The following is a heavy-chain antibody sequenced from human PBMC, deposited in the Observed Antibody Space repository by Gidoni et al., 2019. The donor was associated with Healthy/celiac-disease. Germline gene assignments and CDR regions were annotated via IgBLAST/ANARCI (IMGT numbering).Heavy chain of an antibody. CDR3: ARGTGDCSSTSCYLRRFDP. CDR2: ISYDGSNK. J-gene: IGHJ5*02. D-gene: IGHD2-2*03. V-gene: IGHV3-30-3*01. CDR1: GFTFSSYA. Sequence: QVQLVASGGGVVQPGRSLSLSCAASGFTFSSYAMRWVRQAPGKGLEWVAVISYDGSNKYYADSVKGRFTISRDNSKNTLYLQMNSLRAEDTAVYYCARGTGDCSSTSCYLRRFDPWGQGTLVTVSS.